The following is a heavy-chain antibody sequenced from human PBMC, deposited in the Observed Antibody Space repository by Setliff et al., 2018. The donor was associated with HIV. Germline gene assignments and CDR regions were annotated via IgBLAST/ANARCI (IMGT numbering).Heavy chain of an antibody. CDR3: AKEKGHRLPFDF. D-gene: IGHD6-25*01. J-gene: IGHJ4*02. CDR2: FGASSTT. CDR1: GFTFSTYG. Sequence: GESLRLSCAASGFTFSTYGMGWVRQAPGKGLEWVSVFGASSTTYCADSVKGRFTISKDTSKNTLYLQMNSLNAEDTAIYYCAKEKGHRLPFDFWGQGTVVTVPQ. V-gene: IGHV3-23*01.